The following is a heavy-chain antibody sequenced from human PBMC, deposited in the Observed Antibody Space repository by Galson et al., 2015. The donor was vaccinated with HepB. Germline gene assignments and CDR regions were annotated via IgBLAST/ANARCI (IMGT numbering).Heavy chain of an antibody. J-gene: IGHJ6*02. Sequence: SLRLSCAASGFTFSRYAMHWVRQAPGKGLEWVAVISYDGSNKYYADSVKGRFTISRDNSKNTLYLQMNSLRAENTAVYYCARDPGSSGGMDVWGQGTTVTVSS. V-gene: IGHV3-30-3*01. D-gene: IGHD6-6*01. CDR1: GFTFSRYA. CDR2: ISYDGSNK. CDR3: ARDPGSSGGMDV.